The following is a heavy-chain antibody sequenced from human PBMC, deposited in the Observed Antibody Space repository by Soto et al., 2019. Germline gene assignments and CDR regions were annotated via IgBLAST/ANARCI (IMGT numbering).Heavy chain of an antibody. D-gene: IGHD2-21*01. V-gene: IGHV1-3*01. CDR1: GDAFATYP. Sequence: GASVEVSWKACGDAFATYPRHWVRHVHRQRLEWMGWIIPGNGNTKYSQNFHGRVTFTRDTSASTVYMELSSLRSEDTAVFYCARHGIVEPRGSNAFDIWGQGTKVTVSS. CDR2: IIPGNGNT. J-gene: IGHJ3*02. CDR3: ARHGIVEPRGSNAFDI.